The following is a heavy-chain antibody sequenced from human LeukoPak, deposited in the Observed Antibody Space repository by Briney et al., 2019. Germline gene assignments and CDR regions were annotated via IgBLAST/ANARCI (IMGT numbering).Heavy chain of an antibody. CDR1: GFTFSSYV. Sequence: GRSLRLSCAASGFTFSSYVMHWVRQAPGKGLEWVAFIRYDGSNKYYADSVKGRFTISRDNSKNTLYLQMNNLRAENTAVYYCAKDTWDEPNFFDYWGQGTLVTVSS. J-gene: IGHJ4*02. V-gene: IGHV3-30*02. CDR3: AKDTWDEPNFFDY. D-gene: IGHD1-26*01. CDR2: IRYDGSNK.